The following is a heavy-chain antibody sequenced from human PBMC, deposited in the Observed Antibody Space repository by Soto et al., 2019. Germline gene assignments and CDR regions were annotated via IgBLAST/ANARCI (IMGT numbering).Heavy chain of an antibody. Sequence: QVHLVQSGAEVKKPGSSVKVSCKASGGTFNNYAISWVRQAPGQGLEWMGGIIPIFGTPNYAEKFQDRVTTSADESTSKAYMELSSLGSEDTAVYYCARRYCTNGVCYGWGWFDPWGQGTLVTVSS. J-gene: IGHJ5*02. CDR1: GGTFNNYA. V-gene: IGHV1-69*01. D-gene: IGHD2-8*01. CDR3: ARRYCTNGVCYGWGWFDP. CDR2: IIPIFGTP.